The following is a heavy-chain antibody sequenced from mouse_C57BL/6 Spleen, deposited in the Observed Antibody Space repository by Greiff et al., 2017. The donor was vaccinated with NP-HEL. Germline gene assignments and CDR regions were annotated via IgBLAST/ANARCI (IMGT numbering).Heavy chain of an antibody. CDR2: ISSGGSYT. D-gene: IGHD2-4*01. Sequence: EVQLVESGGDLVKPGGSLKLSCAASGFTFSSYGMSWVRQTPDKRLEWVATISSGGSYTYYPDSVKGRFTISRDNAKNTLYLQMSSLKSEDTAMYYCARHGYDYDGFYYAMDYWGQGTSVTVSS. CDR1: GFTFSSYG. CDR3: ARHGYDYDGFYYAMDY. J-gene: IGHJ4*01. V-gene: IGHV5-6*01.